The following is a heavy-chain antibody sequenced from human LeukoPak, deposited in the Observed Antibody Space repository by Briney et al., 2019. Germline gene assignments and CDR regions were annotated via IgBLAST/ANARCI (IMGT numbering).Heavy chain of an antibody. V-gene: IGHV3-21*01. CDR3: ARVGYSSSWYGDY. CDR1: GFTFSTYS. J-gene: IGHJ4*02. D-gene: IGHD6-13*01. Sequence: PGGSLRLSCAASGFTFSTYSMTWVRQAPGKGLEWVSSIGSPSYTYYADSVKGRFTIARDDAKNPLYLQMNSLRAEDTAVYYCARVGYSSSWYGDYWGQGTLVTVSS. CDR2: IGSPSYT.